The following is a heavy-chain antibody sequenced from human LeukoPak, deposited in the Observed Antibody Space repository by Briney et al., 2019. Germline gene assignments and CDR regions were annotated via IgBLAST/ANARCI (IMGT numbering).Heavy chain of an antibody. J-gene: IGHJ6*03. V-gene: IGHV1-69*13. CDR3: ARLGHCRETNCYSDFYYMDV. D-gene: IGHD2-2*02. CDR1: GGTFSTYA. CDR2: IIPVFDKA. Sequence: ASVKVSCKASGGTFSTYAISWVRQAPGQGLKWMGGIIPVFDKANYAQKFQDRVTITADDSTTTAYMELSSLTSEDMAIYYCARLGHCRETNCYSDFYYMDVWGKGTTVIVSS.